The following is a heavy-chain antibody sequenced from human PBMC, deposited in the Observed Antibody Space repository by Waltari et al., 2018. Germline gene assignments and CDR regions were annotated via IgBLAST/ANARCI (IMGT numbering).Heavy chain of an antibody. CDR1: GFTFSEQQ. J-gene: IGHJ4*02. Sequence: QVQLVESGGALVKPGGSLRLTCTASGFTFSEQQNNWVRQAPGKGLEWISYISNTGNTIYSAESVRGRFFISRDNAQNSLFLQMNSLSAEDTAVYYCAREYGLRGTTLTTGYWGQGTLVTVSS. CDR2: ISNTGNTI. V-gene: IGHV3-11*01. CDR3: AREYGLRGTTLTTGY. D-gene: IGHD4-4*01.